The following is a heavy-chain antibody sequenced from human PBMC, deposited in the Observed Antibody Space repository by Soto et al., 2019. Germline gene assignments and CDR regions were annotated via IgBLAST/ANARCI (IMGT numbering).Heavy chain of an antibody. CDR3: TRDPGIAAPGRGLADY. J-gene: IGHJ4*02. D-gene: IGHD6-13*01. V-gene: IGHV1-18*01. Sequence: GASVKVSCKASGYSFTTYGFSWVRQAPGQGLEWMGWIDTYTGNTIYAQKFQDRVTMTTDTSTNTAYMELRSLRSDDTALYYCTRDPGIAAPGRGLADYWGQGTLVTVSS. CDR2: IDTYTGNT. CDR1: GYSFTTYG.